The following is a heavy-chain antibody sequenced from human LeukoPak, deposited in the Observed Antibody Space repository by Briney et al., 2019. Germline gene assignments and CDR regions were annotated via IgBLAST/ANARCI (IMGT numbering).Heavy chain of an antibody. CDR3: ARGGRYYGSGSYPYYYGMDV. CDR1: GGSFSGYY. J-gene: IGHJ6*04. Sequence: SETLSLTCAVYGGSFSGYYWSWIRQPPGKGLEWIGEINHSGSTNYNPSLKSRGTISVDTSKNQVSLKLSSVTAADTAVYYCARGGRYYGSGSYPYYYGMDVWGKGTTVTVSS. D-gene: IGHD3-10*01. CDR2: INHSGST. V-gene: IGHV4-34*01.